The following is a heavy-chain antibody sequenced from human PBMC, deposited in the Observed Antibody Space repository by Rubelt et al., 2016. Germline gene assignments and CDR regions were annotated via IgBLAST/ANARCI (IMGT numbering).Heavy chain of an antibody. CDR3: ARGWGSGSSPYYYGLDV. CDR1: GGSISSSSFY. D-gene: IGHD3-10*01. Sequence: QLQLQESGPGLVKPSETLSLTCSVSGGSISSSSFYWAWIRQPPGKGLEWIATIYYSGSTYYNPSLKSRVTISLDTSKNQISRKLTSVTAADTAQYYCARGWGSGSSPYYYGLDVWGQGTTVTVSS. J-gene: IGHJ6*02. CDR2: IYYSGST. V-gene: IGHV4-39*07.